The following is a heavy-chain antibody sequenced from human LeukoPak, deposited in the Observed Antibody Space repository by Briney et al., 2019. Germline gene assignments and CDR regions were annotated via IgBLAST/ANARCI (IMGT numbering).Heavy chain of an antibody. D-gene: IGHD3-3*01. CDR2: INHSGST. CDR1: GGSFSGYY. V-gene: IGHV4-34*01. CDR3: AKSPYYDFWSGTRGAFDI. J-gene: IGHJ3*02. Sequence: SETLSLTCAVYGGSFSGYYWSWIRQPPGKGLEWIGEINHSGSTNYNPSLKSRVTMSVDTSKNQFSLKLSSVTAADTAVYYCAKSPYYDFWSGTRGAFDIWGQGTMVTVSS.